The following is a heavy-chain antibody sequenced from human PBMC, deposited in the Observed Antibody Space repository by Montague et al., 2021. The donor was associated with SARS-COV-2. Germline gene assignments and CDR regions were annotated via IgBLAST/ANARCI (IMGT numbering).Heavy chain of an antibody. J-gene: IGHJ5*02. CDR3: ARTEYNWNDWFDP. CDR1: GASTSSYY. Sequence: SETLSLTCSVSGASTSSYYWSWIRQSPGKGLEWIGYIFHSGITDYNPSLKSRVTISVDMSKNQFSLQLNSVTAADSAVYYCARTEYNWNDWFDPWGQGTLVTVSS. D-gene: IGHD1-20*01. V-gene: IGHV4-59*13. CDR2: IFHSGIT.